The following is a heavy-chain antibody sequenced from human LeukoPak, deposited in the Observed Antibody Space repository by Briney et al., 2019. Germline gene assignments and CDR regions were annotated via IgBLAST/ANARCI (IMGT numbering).Heavy chain of an antibody. D-gene: IGHD3-10*01. Sequence: ASVKVSCKASGCTFTSYDINWVRQATGQGLEWMGWMNPNSGNTGYAQKFQGRVTMTRNTSISTAYMELSSLRSEDTAVYYCARGGSYYYGSGNELDYWGQGTLVTVSS. CDR1: GCTFTSYD. CDR2: MNPNSGNT. J-gene: IGHJ4*02. CDR3: ARGGSYYYGSGNELDY. V-gene: IGHV1-8*01.